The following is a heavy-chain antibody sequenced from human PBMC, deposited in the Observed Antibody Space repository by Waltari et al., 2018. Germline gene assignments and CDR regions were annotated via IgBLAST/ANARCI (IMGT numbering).Heavy chain of an antibody. CDR3: ATYIGASVGTAAFDV. Sequence: QLQLQESGPGMAQPSEPLALPCSVSGGSITTNRHYWGWIRRPPGQGLEWIGTLSYTGATYSSPSLKSRVTMSRDTSENQLSLRLGSVTAADTAVYYCATYIGASVGTAAFDVWGQGSMVTVSS. J-gene: IGHJ3*01. V-gene: IGHV4-39*01. CDR2: LSYTGAT. CDR1: GGSITTNRHY. D-gene: IGHD5-12*01.